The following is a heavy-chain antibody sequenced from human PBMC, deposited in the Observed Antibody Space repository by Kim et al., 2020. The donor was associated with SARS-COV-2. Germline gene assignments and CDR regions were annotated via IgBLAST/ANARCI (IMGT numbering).Heavy chain of an antibody. Sequence: VKSRITINPDTSKNQFSLQLNSVTPEDTAVYYCARALLLWFGESESWFDPWGQGTLVTVSS. D-gene: IGHD3-10*01. J-gene: IGHJ5*02. V-gene: IGHV6-1*01. CDR3: ARALLLWFGESESWFDP.